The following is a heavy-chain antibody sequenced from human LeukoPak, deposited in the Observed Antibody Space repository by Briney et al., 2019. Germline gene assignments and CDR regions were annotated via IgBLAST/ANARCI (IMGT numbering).Heavy chain of an antibody. CDR2: IYYNGST. CDR1: GGSISNYY. V-gene: IGHV4-59*01. J-gene: IGHJ4*02. D-gene: IGHD1-1*01. Sequence: SETLSLTCTVSGGSISNYYWSWIRQPPGKGLEWIGYIYYNGSTKYNPSLKSRVTISGDTSKNQFSLKLTSVTAADTAVYYCARSTSQLWFFYWGQGTLVTVSS. CDR3: ARSTSQLWFFY.